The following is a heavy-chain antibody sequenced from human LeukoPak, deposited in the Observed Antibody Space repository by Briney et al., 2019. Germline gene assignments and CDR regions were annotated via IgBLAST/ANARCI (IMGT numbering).Heavy chain of an antibody. J-gene: IGHJ4*02. D-gene: IGHD6-6*01. CDR3: ARDPEYSSSPSGY. CDR1: GFTFSSYW. CDR2: IKQDGSEK. Sequence: GGSLRLSCAASGFTFSSYWMSWVRQAPGKGLEWVANIKQDGSEKYYVDSVKGRFTISRDNAKNSLYLQMNSLRAEDTAVYCCARDPEYSSSPSGYWGQGTLVTVSS. V-gene: IGHV3-7*01.